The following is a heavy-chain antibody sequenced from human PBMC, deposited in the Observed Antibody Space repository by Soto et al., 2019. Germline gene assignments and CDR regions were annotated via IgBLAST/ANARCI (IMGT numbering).Heavy chain of an antibody. J-gene: IGHJ6*02. CDR2: ISSSGSTI. CDR3: ARDQEAGSFFPYYYGMDV. Sequence: HGCSIKLSCATCGFTFSSYEMNGVRQAPGKGLEWVSYISSSGSTIYYADSVKGRFTISRDNAKNSLYLQMDSLRAEDTAVYYCARDQEAGSFFPYYYGMDVWGQGTTVTVSS. D-gene: IGHD6-13*01. CDR1: GFTFSSYE. V-gene: IGHV3-48*03.